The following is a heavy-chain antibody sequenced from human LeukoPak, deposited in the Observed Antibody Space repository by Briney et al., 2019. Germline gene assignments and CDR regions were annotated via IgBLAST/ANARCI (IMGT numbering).Heavy chain of an antibody. CDR1: GYPFTTYE. CDR3: ARGPRNDP. J-gene: IGHJ5*02. V-gene: IGHV1-8*01. CDR2: VHPNGGNT. Sequence: ASVKVSCKTSGYPFTTYEINWVRQAAGQGLEWMGWVHPNGGNTAYAQKFQGRVTMTRNTSISTAYMELSSLRSDDTAVYFCARGPRNDPWGQGTLVTVSS. D-gene: IGHD1-14*01.